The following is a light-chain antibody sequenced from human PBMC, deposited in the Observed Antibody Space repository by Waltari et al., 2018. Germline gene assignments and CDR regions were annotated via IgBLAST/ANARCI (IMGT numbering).Light chain of an antibody. CDR2: GAS. CDR3: QHYVRLPVT. J-gene: IGKJ1*01. Sequence: IVLTQSPGTLSLSPGERATLSCRASQRVGRTLAWYQKRPGQAPRLLIYGASTRATAIPDRVSGSGSGTDFSLTISRLEPEEFAVYYCQHYVRLPVTFGQGTTVEIK. V-gene: IGKV3-20*01. CDR1: QRVGRT.